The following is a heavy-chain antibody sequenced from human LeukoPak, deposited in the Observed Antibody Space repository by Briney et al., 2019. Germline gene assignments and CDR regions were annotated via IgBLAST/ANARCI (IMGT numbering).Heavy chain of an antibody. CDR3: APHPPGRMVRGVIFY. J-gene: IGHJ4*02. CDR1: GFTFSSYA. D-gene: IGHD3-10*01. Sequence: AGGSLRLSCAASGFTFSSYAMSWVRQAPGKGLEGGSAISGSGGSTYYADCVKGRFTTSRDNSKNTLYLQMKSLRAEDTALYYCAPHPPGRMVRGVIFYWGQGPLVTVSS. CDR2: ISGSGGST. V-gene: IGHV3-23*01.